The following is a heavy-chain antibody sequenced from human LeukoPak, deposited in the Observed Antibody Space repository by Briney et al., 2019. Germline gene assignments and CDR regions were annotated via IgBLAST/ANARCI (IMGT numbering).Heavy chain of an antibody. V-gene: IGHV4-61*02. J-gene: IGHJ4*02. CDR1: GGSISSGSYY. Sequence: KPSETLSLTCTVSGGSISSGSYYWSWIRQPAGKGLEWIGRIYTSGSTNYNPSLKSRVTISVDTSKNQFSLKLSSVTAADTAVYYCASHSLSGSSWYVDYWGQGTLVTVSS. CDR3: ASHSLSGSSWYVDY. D-gene: IGHD6-13*01. CDR2: IYTSGST.